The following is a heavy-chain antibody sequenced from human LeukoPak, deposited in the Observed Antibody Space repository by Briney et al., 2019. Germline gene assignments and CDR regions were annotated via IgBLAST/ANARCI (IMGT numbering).Heavy chain of an antibody. CDR2: IAYDETFR. CDR1: GFTFSRDT. Sequence: PGGSLRLSCSASGFTFSRDTMHWVRQAPGRGLEWVALIAYDETFRYYADSVRGRITISRDTARTTLYLHMNSLTPEDTAPYYCVREDNAFDIWGQGTMVTVSS. V-gene: IGHV3-30*01. J-gene: IGHJ3*02. CDR3: VREDNAFDI.